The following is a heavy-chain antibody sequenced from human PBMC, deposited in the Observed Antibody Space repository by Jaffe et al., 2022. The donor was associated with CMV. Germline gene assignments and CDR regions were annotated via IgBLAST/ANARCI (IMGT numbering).Heavy chain of an antibody. V-gene: IGHV4-59*08. CDR1: GGSISSYY. CDR2: IYYSGST. CDR3: ASRPSPHSDVDY. Sequence: QVQLQESGPGLVKPSETLSLTCTVSGGSISSYYWSWIRQPPGKGLEWIGYIYYSGSTNYNPSLKSRVTISVDTSKNQFSLKLSSVTAADTAVYYCASRPSPHSDVDYWGQGTLVTVSS. J-gene: IGHJ4*02.